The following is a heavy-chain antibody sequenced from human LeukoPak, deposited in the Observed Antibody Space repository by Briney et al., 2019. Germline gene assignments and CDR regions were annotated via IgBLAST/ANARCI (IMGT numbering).Heavy chain of an antibody. CDR1: GFTFDDYA. CDR2: INWNTNSI. J-gene: IGHJ3*02. V-gene: IGHV3-9*01. CDR3: AKGSSGWSTDAFDI. Sequence: GGSLRLSCAASGFTFDDYAMHWVRQAPGKGLEWVSGINWNTNSIKYADSVKGRFTISRDNAKNSLYLQMNSLRAEDTAFYYCAKGSSGWSTDAFDIWGRGTMVTVSS. D-gene: IGHD6-19*01.